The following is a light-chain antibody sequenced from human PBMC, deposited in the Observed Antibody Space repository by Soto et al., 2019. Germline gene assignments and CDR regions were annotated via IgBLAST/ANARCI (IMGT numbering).Light chain of an antibody. J-gene: IGKJ1*01. CDR1: ENVLAN. Sequence: EIVMTQSPATLAVSPGERVTLSCIASENVLANVAWYQKKPGQAPRLLIYIASTRATGIPARFSGSGSGTDFTLTISSLQSEDFAVYYCQHYTDWPWTFGQGTKVDIK. CDR2: IAS. CDR3: QHYTDWPWT. V-gene: IGKV3-15*01.